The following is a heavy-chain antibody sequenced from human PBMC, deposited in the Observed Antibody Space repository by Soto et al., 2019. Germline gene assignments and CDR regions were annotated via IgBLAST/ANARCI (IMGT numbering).Heavy chain of an antibody. CDR1: GGSISSGGYY. V-gene: IGHV4-31*03. CDR2: IYYSGST. D-gene: IGHD1-7*01. J-gene: IGHJ4*02. CDR3: ARNYARPHYFDY. Sequence: QVQLQEPGPGLVKPSQTLSLACTVSGGSISSGGYYWSWIRQHPGKGLAWIGYIYYSGSTYYNPSLKSRVTISVDTSKNQFSLKLSSVTAADTAVYYCARNYARPHYFDYWGQGTLVTVSS.